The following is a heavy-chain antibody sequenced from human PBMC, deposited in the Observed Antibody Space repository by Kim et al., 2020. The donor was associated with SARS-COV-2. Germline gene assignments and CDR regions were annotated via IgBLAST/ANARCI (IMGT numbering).Heavy chain of an antibody. Sequence: SETLSLTCAVYGGSFSGYYWSWIRQPPGKGLEWIGEINHSGSTNYNPSLKSRVTISVDTSKNQFSLKLSSVTAADTAVYYCARNPRREWFGELFCFDYWGQGTLVTVSS. CDR2: INHSGST. CDR1: GGSFSGYY. V-gene: IGHV4-34*01. CDR3: ARNPRREWFGELFCFDY. D-gene: IGHD3-10*01. J-gene: IGHJ4*02.